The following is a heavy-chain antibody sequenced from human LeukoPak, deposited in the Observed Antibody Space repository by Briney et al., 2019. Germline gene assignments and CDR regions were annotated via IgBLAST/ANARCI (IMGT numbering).Heavy chain of an antibody. V-gene: IGHV3-33*01. Sequence: GGSLRLSCAASGFTFSGYGMHWVRQAPGKGLEWVALIWYDRSSKYYANSVKGRFTISRDNAKKTLYLQMNSLRAEDTAVYYCAMGFRTADWGQGTLVTVSS. CDR1: GFTFSGYG. J-gene: IGHJ4*02. CDR2: IWYDRSSK. CDR3: AMGFRTAD. D-gene: IGHD1-1*01.